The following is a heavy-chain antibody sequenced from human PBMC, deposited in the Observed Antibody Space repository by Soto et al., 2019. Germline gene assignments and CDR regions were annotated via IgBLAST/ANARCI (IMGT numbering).Heavy chain of an antibody. CDR3: ARGDSPYVWFNEF. CDR1: GGLFSSYA. D-gene: IGHD3-16*01. CDR2: IITVFGTP. J-gene: IGHJ4*02. V-gene: IGHV1-69*01. Sequence: QEQLVQSGAEVKRPGSSVKVSCKDSGGLFSSYAISWVRQAPGQGLEWMGGIITVFGTPYYAQKFQGRVTISADESTNTAYLELSSLTSGDTAMYYCARGDSPYVWFNEFWGPGSLVTVSS.